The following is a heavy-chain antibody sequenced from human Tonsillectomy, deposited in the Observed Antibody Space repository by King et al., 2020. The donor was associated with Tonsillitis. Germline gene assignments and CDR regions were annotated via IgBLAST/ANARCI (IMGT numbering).Heavy chain of an antibody. Sequence: VQLVESGGGLVKPGGSLRLSCAASRFTFSDYFMSWIRQAPGKGLEWVSYISSSGTYTKYADSVKGRFTISRDNAKNSLYLQMNSLRVEDTAVYYCARDGSTTKNWGASDWGQGTLVTVSS. CDR1: RFTFSDYF. J-gene: IGHJ4*02. CDR3: ARDGSTTKNWGASD. V-gene: IGHV3-11*06. D-gene: IGHD7-27*01. CDR2: ISSSGTYT.